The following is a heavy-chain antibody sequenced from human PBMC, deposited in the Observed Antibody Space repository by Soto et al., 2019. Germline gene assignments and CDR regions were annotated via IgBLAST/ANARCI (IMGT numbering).Heavy chain of an antibody. J-gene: IGHJ5*02. Sequence: SETLSLTCTVSGGSISNYYWSWIRQPPGKGLGWIGYIYYSVSTNYNPSLKSRVTISVDTSRNQFSLKLSSVTAADTAVYYCARDGGSGSSNWFDPWGQGTLVTVSS. CDR1: GGSISNYY. D-gene: IGHD3-10*01. CDR3: ARDGGSGSSNWFDP. CDR2: IYYSVST. V-gene: IGHV4-59*01.